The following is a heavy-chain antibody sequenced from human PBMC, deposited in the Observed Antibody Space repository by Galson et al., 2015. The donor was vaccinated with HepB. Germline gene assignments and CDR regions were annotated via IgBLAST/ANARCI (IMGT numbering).Heavy chain of an antibody. CDR1: GYTFTTYW. V-gene: IGHV5-51*01. CDR2: IFPGDSDT. Sequence: QSGAEVKKPGESLKISCKGSGYTFTTYWIGWVRQMPGKGLEWMGIIFPGDSDTRYSPSFQGQVTMSADKSTNTAYLQWSSLKASDTAMYYCARPRRSSWYHDAFHSWGQGTMVTVSS. CDR3: ARPRRSSWYHDAFHS. D-gene: IGHD6-13*01. J-gene: IGHJ3*02.